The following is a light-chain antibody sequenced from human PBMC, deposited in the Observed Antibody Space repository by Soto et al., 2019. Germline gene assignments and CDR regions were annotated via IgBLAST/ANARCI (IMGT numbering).Light chain of an antibody. CDR3: QVWDSSSDHVV. V-gene: IGLV3-21*02. J-gene: IGLJ2*01. CDR2: DES. Sequence: SYELTQPPSVSVAPGQTARIACGGTNIGSKSVHWYLQKPGQAPVLVVYDESDRPSGIPERFSGSNSGNTATLTISRVEAGDEADYYCQVWDSSSDHVVFGGGTKLTVL. CDR1: NIGSKS.